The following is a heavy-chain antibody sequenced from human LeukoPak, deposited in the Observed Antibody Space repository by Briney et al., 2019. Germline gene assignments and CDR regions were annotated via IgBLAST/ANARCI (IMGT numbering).Heavy chain of an antibody. CDR1: GFTCSRYG. CDR2: IWYDGKNDQ. D-gene: IGHD2-2*01. V-gene: IGHV3-30*02. J-gene: IGHJ3*02. CDR3: AKDRCSSSTCREAFEI. Sequence: GGSLRLSCAVSGFTCSRYGMHWIRQAPGKGMEWVAFIWYDGKNDQEYAESVKGRFTISRDNSKNTLYLQMNSLRTEDTAMYYCAKDRCSSSTCREAFEIWGQGTLVTVSS.